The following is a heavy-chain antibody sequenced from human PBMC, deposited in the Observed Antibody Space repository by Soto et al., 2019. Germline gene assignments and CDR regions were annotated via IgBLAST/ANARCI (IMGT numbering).Heavy chain of an antibody. D-gene: IGHD5-18*01. CDR2: ISSSSSTI. CDR3: ARDYRSYGPFDD. V-gene: IGHV3-48*01. J-gene: IGHJ4*02. CDR1: GFTFSSYS. Sequence: GGSLRLSCAASGFTFSSYSMNWVRQAPGKGLEWVSYISSSSSTIYYADSVKGRFTISRDNAKNSLYLQMNSLRAEDTAVYYGARDYRSYGPFDDWGQRTLVTVSS.